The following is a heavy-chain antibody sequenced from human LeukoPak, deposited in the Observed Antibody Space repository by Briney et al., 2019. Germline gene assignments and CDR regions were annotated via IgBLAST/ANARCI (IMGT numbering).Heavy chain of an antibody. D-gene: IGHD3-22*01. CDR1: GFTFSSYA. CDR2: ISGGGGNT. Sequence: GGSLRLSCAASGFTFSSYAMSWVRQAAGKGLEWVSVISGGGGNTYYADSVKGRFTISRDNSKNTLYLQMNSLRAEDTAVCYCAKAVSSAYRDFDFWGQGTLVTVSS. V-gene: IGHV3-23*01. CDR3: AKAVSSAYRDFDF. J-gene: IGHJ4*02.